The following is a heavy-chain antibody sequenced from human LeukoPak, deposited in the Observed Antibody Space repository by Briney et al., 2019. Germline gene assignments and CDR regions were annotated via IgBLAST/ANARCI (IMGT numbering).Heavy chain of an antibody. Sequence: GGSLRLSCAASGFTVSSYAMTWVRQAPGKGLEWVSAIGYSAGDTYYADSVKGRFTISRDNSMNTLYLQMSSLRADDTALYYCAKDDDGHHHGVDHWGQGTLVTVFS. CDR2: IGYSAGDT. V-gene: IGHV3-23*01. CDR3: AKDDDGHHHGVDH. D-gene: IGHD4-17*01. CDR1: GFTVSSYA. J-gene: IGHJ4*02.